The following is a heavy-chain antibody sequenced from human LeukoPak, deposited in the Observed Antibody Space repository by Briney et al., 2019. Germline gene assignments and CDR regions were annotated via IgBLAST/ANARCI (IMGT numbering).Heavy chain of an antibody. CDR2: ISHSGTT. CDR1: GGSFSSSDYW. CDR3: AREKLRELGLFDP. J-gene: IGHJ5*02. D-gene: IGHD3-16*01. Sequence: SETLSLTCAVSGGSFSSSDYWWSWVRQPPGKGLEWIGEISHSGTTQYNPSLRGRVTISVDKSKNQFSLNLSSVTAADTAVYYCAREKLRELGLFDPWGQGSLVAVSS. V-gene: IGHV4-4*02.